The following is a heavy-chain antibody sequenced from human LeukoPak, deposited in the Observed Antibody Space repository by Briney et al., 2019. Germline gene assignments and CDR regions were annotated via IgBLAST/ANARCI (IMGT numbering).Heavy chain of an antibody. CDR1: GYNFTNYW. CDR3: ARQFSGFHYYFDY. Sequence: GESLKISCKGSGYNFTNYWNGWGRQVPGKGLEWIGIIYPGDSDTRYSPSFQGQVTISADKSISTAYLQWSSLKASDTAMYYCARQFSGFHYYFDYWGREPWSPSPQ. D-gene: IGHD5-12*01. J-gene: IGHJ4*02. CDR2: IYPGDSDT. V-gene: IGHV5-51*01.